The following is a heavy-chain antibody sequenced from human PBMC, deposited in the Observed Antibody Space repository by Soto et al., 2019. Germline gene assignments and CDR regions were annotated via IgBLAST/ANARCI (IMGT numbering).Heavy chain of an antibody. V-gene: IGHV2-5*01. CDR3: AKRRALRNNLFFDR. J-gene: IGHJ4*02. CDR1: GFSINTGGVG. D-gene: IGHD1-1*01. CDR2: LYWNDDA. Sequence: QITLKESGPTLVKPTETLTLTCTLSGFSINTGGVGVGWIRQPPGKAPEWLALLYWNDDAWYSPSLRYRLSVTKDTSKNQVVLTMTHMDPMDTGTYYCAKRRALRNNLFFDRWGKGALVTVSS.